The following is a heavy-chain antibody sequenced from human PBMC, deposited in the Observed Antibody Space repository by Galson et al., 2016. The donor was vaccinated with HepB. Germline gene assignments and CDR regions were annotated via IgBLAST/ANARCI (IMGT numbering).Heavy chain of an antibody. D-gene: IGHD2-15*01. CDR2: INGDGSST. CDR1: GFTFSKYW. CDR3: AILSVDVVVEMNGMDV. Sequence: SLRLSCAVSGFTFSKYWMHWVRQAPGKGLVWVSRINGDGSSTAYADSVKGRFTISRDNAKNTLYLQMNSLRAEDTAMYYCAILSVDVVVEMNGMDVWGHGTTVTVSS. J-gene: IGHJ6*02. V-gene: IGHV3-74*01.